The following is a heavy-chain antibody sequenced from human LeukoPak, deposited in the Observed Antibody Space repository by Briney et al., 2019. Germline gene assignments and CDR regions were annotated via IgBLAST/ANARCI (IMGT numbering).Heavy chain of an antibody. CDR1: GGSFSGYY. V-gene: IGHV4-34*01. D-gene: IGHD6-13*01. J-gene: IGHJ4*02. CDR3: ARGVYIAAAQYGY. Sequence: KSSETLSLTCAVYGGSFSGYYWSWIRQPPGKGLEWIGEINHSGSTNYNPSLKSRVTISVDTSKDQFSLKLSSVTAADTAVYYCARGVYIAAAQYGYWGQGTLVTVSS. CDR2: INHSGST.